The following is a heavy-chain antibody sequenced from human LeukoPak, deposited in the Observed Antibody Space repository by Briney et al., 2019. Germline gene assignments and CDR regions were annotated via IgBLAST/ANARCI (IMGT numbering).Heavy chain of an antibody. J-gene: IGHJ4*02. Sequence: GESLKISCQGSGYRFTSYWIGWVRQMPGKGLEYMGIIYSDDSDTRYSPSFQGQVTISSDKSINTAYLQWSSLEASDTAIYYCARHYADFPRDTTDYFDYWGQGTLVTVSS. CDR3: ARHYADFPRDTTDYFDY. V-gene: IGHV5-51*01. D-gene: IGHD1-1*01. CDR2: IYSDDSDT. CDR1: GYRFTSYW.